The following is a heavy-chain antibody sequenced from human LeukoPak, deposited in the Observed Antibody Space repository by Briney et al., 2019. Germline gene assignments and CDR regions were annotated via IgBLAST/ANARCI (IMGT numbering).Heavy chain of an antibody. V-gene: IGHV4-34*01. D-gene: IGHD6-13*01. J-gene: IGHJ4*02. CDR1: GGSFSGHF. CDR2: INHSGST. Sequence: SETLSLTCAVYGGSFSGHFWTRIRQPPGKGLEWVGEINHSGSTNYNASLKSRVTISVDTSKNHFSLKLSSVTAADTAVYYCARAPAAAGTIDYWGQGTLVTVSS. CDR3: ARAPAAAGTIDY.